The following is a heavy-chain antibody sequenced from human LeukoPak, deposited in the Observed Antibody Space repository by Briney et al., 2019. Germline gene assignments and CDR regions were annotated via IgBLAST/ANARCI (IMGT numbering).Heavy chain of an antibody. V-gene: IGHV4-39*02. CDR3: AKDRSIAARPGGYFDY. CDR2: IYYSGST. CDR1: GGSISSSSYY. J-gene: IGHJ4*02. Sequence: SETLSLTCTVSGGSISSSSYYWGWIRQPPGKGLEWVGSIYYSGSTYYNPSLKSRVTISVDTSKNQFSLKLSSVTAADTAVYYCAKDRSIAARPGGYFDYWGQGTLVTVSS. D-gene: IGHD6-6*01.